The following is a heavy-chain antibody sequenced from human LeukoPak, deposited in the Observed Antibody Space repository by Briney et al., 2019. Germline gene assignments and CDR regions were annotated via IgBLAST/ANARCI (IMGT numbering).Heavy chain of an antibody. Sequence: ASVKVSCKASGYTFTSYYMHWVRQAPGQGLEWMGIINPSGGSTSYAQKFQGRVTMTRDTSTSTVYTELSSLRSEDTAVYYCARGHDFIAARDYMDVWGKGTTVTVSS. CDR2: INPSGGST. CDR1: GYTFTSYY. D-gene: IGHD6-6*01. J-gene: IGHJ6*03. CDR3: ARGHDFIAARDYMDV. V-gene: IGHV1-46*01.